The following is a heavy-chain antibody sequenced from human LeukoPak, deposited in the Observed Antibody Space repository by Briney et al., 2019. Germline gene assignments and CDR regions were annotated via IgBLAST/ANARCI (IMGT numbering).Heavy chain of an antibody. J-gene: IGHJ6*02. CDR3: ARGHFGLDV. CDR1: GFTFSDYY. V-gene: IGHV3-11*06. Sequence: PGGSLGLSCAASGFTFSDYYMTWIRQAPGKGLEWVSSISTTGSDTKYADSVKGRFTVSRDNAKNSLYLQMNSLRVEDTAVYSCARGHFGLDVWGQGTTVTVSS. CDR2: ISTTGSDT.